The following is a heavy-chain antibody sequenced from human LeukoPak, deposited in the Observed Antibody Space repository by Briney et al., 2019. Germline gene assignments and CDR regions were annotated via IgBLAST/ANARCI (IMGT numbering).Heavy chain of an antibody. CDR3: ASWEVPAVMPQDY. Sequence: GGSLRLSCAVSGFTFSSYWMHWVRQAPGKGLVWVSRINSDGSSTSYADSVKGRFTVSRDNAKNTLYLQMNSLRAEDTAVYYCASWEVPAVMPQDYWGQGTLVTVSS. CDR2: INSDGSST. V-gene: IGHV3-74*01. J-gene: IGHJ4*02. CDR1: GFTFSSYW. D-gene: IGHD2-2*01.